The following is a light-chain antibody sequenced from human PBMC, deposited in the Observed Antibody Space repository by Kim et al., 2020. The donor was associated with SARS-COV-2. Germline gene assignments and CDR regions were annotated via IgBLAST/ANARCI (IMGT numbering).Light chain of an antibody. CDR3: QQYNSYPLT. Sequence: DIQMTQSPSTLSASVGDRVTISCRASQSITTWLAWYQQKPGKAPKLLIYKASSLESGVPSRFSGSGSGTEFTLTISSLHPDDFAIYYCQQYNSYPLTFGGGTKLEIK. CDR2: KAS. V-gene: IGKV1-5*03. J-gene: IGKJ4*01. CDR1: QSITTW.